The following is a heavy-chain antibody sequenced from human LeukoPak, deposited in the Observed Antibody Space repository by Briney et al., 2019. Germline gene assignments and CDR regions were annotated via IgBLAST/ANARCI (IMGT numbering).Heavy chain of an antibody. CDR2: INHSGST. CDR1: GGSFSGYY. Sequence: SETLSLTCAVYGGSFSGYYWSWIRQPPGKGLEWIGEINHSGSTNYHPSLKSRVTISVDTSKNQFSLKLSSVTAADTAVYYCARGSRYGDYVLHPQRWYFQHWGQGTLVTVSS. D-gene: IGHD4-17*01. V-gene: IGHV4-34*01. J-gene: IGHJ1*01. CDR3: ARGSRYGDYVLHPQRWYFQH.